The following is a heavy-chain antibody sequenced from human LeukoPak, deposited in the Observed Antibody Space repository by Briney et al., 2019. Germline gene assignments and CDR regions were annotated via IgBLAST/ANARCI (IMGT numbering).Heavy chain of an antibody. D-gene: IGHD3-10*01. CDR3: AYGSGSYYFLSSSYYYYMDV. V-gene: IGHV1-24*01. CDR1: GYTLTELS. J-gene: IGHJ6*03. Sequence: ASVKASCKVSGYTLTELSMHWVRQAPGKGLEWMGSVDPEDGETIYAQKFQGRVTMTEDTSTDTVYMELSSLRSEDTAVYYCAYGSGSYYFLSSSYYYYMDVWGKGTTVTISS. CDR2: VDPEDGET.